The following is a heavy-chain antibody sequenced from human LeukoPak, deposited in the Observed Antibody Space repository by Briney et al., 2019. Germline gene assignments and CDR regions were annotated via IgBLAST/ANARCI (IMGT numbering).Heavy chain of an antibody. CDR1: GGSISSYY. J-gene: IGHJ5*02. V-gene: IGHV4-59*12. CDR3: ARVTDPRYNWFDP. CDR2: IYYSGST. Sequence: PSETLSLTCTVSGGSISSYYWSWIRQPPGKGLEWIGYIYYSGSTNYNPSLKSRVNMSVDMSKNQVSLKLSSVTAADTAVYYCARVTDPRYNWFDPWGQGTLVTVSS. D-gene: IGHD2-21*02.